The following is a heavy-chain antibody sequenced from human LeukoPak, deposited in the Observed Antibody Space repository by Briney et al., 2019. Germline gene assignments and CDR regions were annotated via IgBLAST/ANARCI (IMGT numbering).Heavy chain of an antibody. CDR2: INSDGSST. D-gene: IGHD6-6*01. CDR1: GFTFGSYL. Sequence: QPGGSLRLSSAASGFTFGSYLMHWVRQAPGKGLVWVSRINSDGSSTSYADSVKGRFTISRDNAKNTLYLQMNSLRAEDTAVYYCARELAYSSSSSDYWGQGTLVTVSS. V-gene: IGHV3-74*01. J-gene: IGHJ4*02. CDR3: ARELAYSSSSSDY.